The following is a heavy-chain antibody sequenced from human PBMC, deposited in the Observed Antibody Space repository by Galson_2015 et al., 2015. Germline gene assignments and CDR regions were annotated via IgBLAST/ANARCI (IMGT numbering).Heavy chain of an antibody. Sequence: SLRLSCAASGFTFSSYGMHWVRQAPGKGLEWVAVISYDGSNKYYADSVKGRFTISRDNSKNTLYLQMNSLRAEDTAVYYCAKDYIGSYYRPRYFDYWGQGTLVTVSS. CDR3: AKDYIGSYYRPRYFDY. CDR2: ISYDGSNK. J-gene: IGHJ4*02. V-gene: IGHV3-30*18. CDR1: GFTFSSYG. D-gene: IGHD1-26*01.